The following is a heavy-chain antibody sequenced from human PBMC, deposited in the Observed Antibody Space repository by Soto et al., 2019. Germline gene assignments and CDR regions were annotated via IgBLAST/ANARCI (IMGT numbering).Heavy chain of an antibody. Sequence: VQLVESGGGLVKSGGSLRLSCAASGFTFSRYSLNWVRQAPGKGLEWASSISSSGTYKYYADSMKGRFTISRDNAKNSLYLQMNSLRAEDTAVYYCAGHKIASRPGGHYYYGMDVWGQGTTVTVSS. V-gene: IGHV3-21*01. CDR3: AGHKIASRPGGHYYYGMDV. CDR2: ISSSGTYK. J-gene: IGHJ6*02. D-gene: IGHD6-6*01. CDR1: GFTFSRYS.